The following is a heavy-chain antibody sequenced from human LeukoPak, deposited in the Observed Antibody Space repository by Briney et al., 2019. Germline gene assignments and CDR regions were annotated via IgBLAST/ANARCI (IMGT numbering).Heavy chain of an antibody. CDR3: ARHVEVVREMKFYCYMDV. D-gene: IGHD3-10*01. CDR1: GYTFANYW. CDR2: IYPGDSDT. V-gene: IGHV5-51*01. Sequence: GESLKISCQVSGYTFANYWIGWVRQMPGKGLEWMGIIYPGDSDTRYSPSFRGQVTLSADKSISTAYLQWSSLKASDTAIYYCARHVEVVREMKFYCYMDVWGKGTTVSISS. J-gene: IGHJ6*03.